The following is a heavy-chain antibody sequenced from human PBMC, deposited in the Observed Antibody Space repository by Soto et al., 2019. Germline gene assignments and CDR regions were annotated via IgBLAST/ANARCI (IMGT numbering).Heavy chain of an antibody. V-gene: IGHV1-69*05. D-gene: IGHD6-13*01. CDR2: IIPIFGTA. J-gene: IGHJ4*02. CDR1: GGTFSSYA. Sequence: QVQLVQSGAEVKKPGSSVKVSCKASGGTFSSYAISWVRQAPGQGLEWMGGIIPIFGTANYAQKFHGRVTXPXDXXTSTTYMEQRSLGSEDTAVYYCAKGIAAAGRPFDLWGRGTLVTVSS. CDR3: AKGIAAAGRPFDL.